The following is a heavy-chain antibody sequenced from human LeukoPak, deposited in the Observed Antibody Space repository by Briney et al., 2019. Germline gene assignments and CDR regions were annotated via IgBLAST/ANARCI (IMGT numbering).Heavy chain of an antibody. CDR2: IYSGGST. Sequence: GGSLRLSCAASGFTVSSNYMSWVRQAPGKGLEWVSVIYSGGSTYYADSVKGRFTISRDNAKNSLYLQMNSLRAEDTAVYYCARGMGAADYYYYMDVWGKGTTVTVSS. V-gene: IGHV3-66*01. D-gene: IGHD3-16*01. J-gene: IGHJ6*03. CDR3: ARGMGAADYYYYMDV. CDR1: GFTVSSNY.